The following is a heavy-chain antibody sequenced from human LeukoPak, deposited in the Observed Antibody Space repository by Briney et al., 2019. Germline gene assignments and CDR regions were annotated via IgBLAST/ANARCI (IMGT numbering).Heavy chain of an antibody. CDR1: GGSISSYY. J-gene: IGHJ3*02. CDR3: ARDASSSWSLGAFDI. V-gene: IGHV4-59*12. CDR2: IYYSGST. D-gene: IGHD6-13*01. Sequence: SETLSLTCTVSGGSISSYYWSWIRQPPGKGLEWIGYIYYSGSTNYNPSLKSRVTISVDTSKNQFSLKLSSVTAADTAVYYCARDASSSWSLGAFDIWGQGTMVTVSS.